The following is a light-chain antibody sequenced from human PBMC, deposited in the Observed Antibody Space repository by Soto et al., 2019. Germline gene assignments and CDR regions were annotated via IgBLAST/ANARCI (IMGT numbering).Light chain of an antibody. CDR1: QSLLSNSDNLNY. CDR2: WAS. V-gene: IGKV4-1*01. Sequence: DIVMTQSPGSLVVSLGERATINCKSSQSLLSNSDNLNYLAWFQQKPGQPPCLLLYWASSRQSGVPDRFTGSGSGTDFPLTISSLQAEDVATYYCQQYYNIPLTFGGGTKVEIK. J-gene: IGKJ4*01. CDR3: QQYYNIPLT.